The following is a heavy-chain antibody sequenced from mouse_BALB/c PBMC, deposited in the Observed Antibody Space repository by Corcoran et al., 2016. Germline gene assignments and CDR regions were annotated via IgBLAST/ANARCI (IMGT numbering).Heavy chain of an antibody. Sequence: EGQLQQSGAELVKPGASVKLSCTASGFNIKDTYRHWVKQRPEQGREWIGRIDPANGNTKYDPKFQGKATITADTSSNTAYLQLSSLTSEDTAVYYCARSNWFDYWGQGTTLTVSS. J-gene: IGHJ2*01. D-gene: IGHD4-1*02. CDR3: ARSNWFDY. V-gene: IGHV14-3*02. CDR1: GFNIKDTY. CDR2: IDPANGNT.